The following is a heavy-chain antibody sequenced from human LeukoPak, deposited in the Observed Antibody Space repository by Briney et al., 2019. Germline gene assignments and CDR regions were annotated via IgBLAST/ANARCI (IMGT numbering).Heavy chain of an antibody. D-gene: IGHD1-1*01. CDR2: IIPIFGTA. V-gene: IGHV1-69*13. CDR3: ARSGVFQWERSHDDDY. J-gene: IGHJ4*02. CDR1: GGTFSSYA. Sequence: SVKVSCKASGGTFSSYAISWVRQAPGQGLEWMGGIIPIFGTANYAQKFQGRVTITADESTSTAYMELSSLRPEDTAVYYCARSGVFQWERSHDDDYWGQGTLVTVSS.